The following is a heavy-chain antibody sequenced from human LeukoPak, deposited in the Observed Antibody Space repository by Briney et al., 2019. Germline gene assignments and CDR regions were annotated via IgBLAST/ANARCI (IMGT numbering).Heavy chain of an antibody. V-gene: IGHV3-7*05. CDR2: IKQDGSEK. CDR1: GXTFSDYW. CDR3: ARDPSAFDI. J-gene: IGHJ3*02. Sequence: GGSLRLSWAASGXTFSDYWMSWVRQAPGKGLEWVANIKQDGSEKYYVDSVKGRCTISRDNAKNSLHLQMNSLRAEDTAVYYCARDPSAFDIWGQGTMVTVSS.